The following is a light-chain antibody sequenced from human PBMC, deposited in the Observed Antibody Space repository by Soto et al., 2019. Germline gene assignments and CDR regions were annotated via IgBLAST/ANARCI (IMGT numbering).Light chain of an antibody. J-gene: IGKJ2*01. CDR3: QQYKALWYT. CDR2: KAS. CDR1: QRIXSW. V-gene: IGKV1-5*03. Sequence: IRVTQSASTLSASVGDRVTITCRASQRIXSWLGWYQQKPGKAPKFLXSKASSLESGGPSRLSGSGSATEFTLTISSLQPDDSATYYFQQYKALWYTFGQGTNVDI.